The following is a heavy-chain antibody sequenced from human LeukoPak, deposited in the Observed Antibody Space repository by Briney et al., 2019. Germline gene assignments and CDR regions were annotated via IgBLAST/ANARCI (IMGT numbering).Heavy chain of an antibody. D-gene: IGHD3-22*01. V-gene: IGHV4-34*01. Sequence: PSETLSLTCAVYGGSFSGYYWSWIRQPPGKGLEWIGEINHSGSTNYNPSLKSRVTISVDTSKNQFSLKLSSVTAADTAVYYCARYDYDSSGYYADAFDIWGQGTMVTVSS. J-gene: IGHJ3*02. CDR2: INHSGST. CDR1: GGSFSGYY. CDR3: ARYDYDSSGYYADAFDI.